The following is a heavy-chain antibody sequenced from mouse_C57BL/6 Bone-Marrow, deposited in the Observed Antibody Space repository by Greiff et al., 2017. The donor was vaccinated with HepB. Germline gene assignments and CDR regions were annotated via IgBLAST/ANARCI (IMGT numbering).Heavy chain of an antibody. V-gene: IGHV5-12*01. CDR2: ISNGGGST. J-gene: IGHJ1*03. CDR1: GFTFSDYY. CDR3: ARQSITTVVAPHWYFDV. D-gene: IGHD1-1*01. Sequence: EVQLVESGGGLVQPGGSLKLSCAASGFTFSDYYMYWVRQTPEKRLEWVAYISNGGGSTYYPDTVKGRFTISRDNAKNTLYLQMSRLKSEDTAMYYCARQSITTVVAPHWYFDVWGTGTTVTVSA.